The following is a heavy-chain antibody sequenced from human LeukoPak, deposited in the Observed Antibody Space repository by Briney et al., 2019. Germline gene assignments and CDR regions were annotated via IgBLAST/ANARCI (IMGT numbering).Heavy chain of an antibody. Sequence: PSETLSLTCTVSGGSIGGYYWSWIRQPAGKGLEWIGRIYTSGSTNYNPSLKSRVTMSVDTSKNQFSLKLSSVTAADTAVYYCARGRYSSGWYWPYYFDYWGQGTLVTVSS. CDR3: ARGRYSSGWYWPYYFDY. V-gene: IGHV4-4*07. J-gene: IGHJ4*02. CDR1: GGSIGGYY. D-gene: IGHD6-19*01. CDR2: IYTSGST.